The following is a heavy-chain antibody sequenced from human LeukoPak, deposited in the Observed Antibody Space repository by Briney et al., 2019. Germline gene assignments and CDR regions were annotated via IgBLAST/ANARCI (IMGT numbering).Heavy chain of an antibody. CDR1: GGSFSGYY. D-gene: IGHD6-13*01. V-gene: IGHV4-34*01. Sequence: SETLSLTCAVYGGSFSGYYWSWIRQPPGKGLEWIGEINHSGSTNYNPSLKSRVTISADTSKNQFSLKLSSVTAADTAVYYCARGAAAGSDFDYWGQGTLVTVSS. CDR2: INHSGST. CDR3: ARGAAAGSDFDY. J-gene: IGHJ4*02.